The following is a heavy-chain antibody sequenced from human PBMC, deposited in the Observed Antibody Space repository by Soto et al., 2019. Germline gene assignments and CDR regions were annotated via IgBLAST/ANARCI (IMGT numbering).Heavy chain of an antibody. CDR1: GFTFGSYA. Sequence: EAQLLESGGGLVQPGGSLRLSCAASGFTFGSYATSWVRQAPGKGLEWVSLISGTGDSSEYANSVKGRFTISRDYAKTTVFLQMNSLGAEDTAVYFCAKDNGNYGSGSFSHWGQGTLVTVSS. V-gene: IGHV3-23*01. D-gene: IGHD3-10*01. CDR3: AKDNGNYGSGSFSH. CDR2: ISGTGDSS. J-gene: IGHJ4*02.